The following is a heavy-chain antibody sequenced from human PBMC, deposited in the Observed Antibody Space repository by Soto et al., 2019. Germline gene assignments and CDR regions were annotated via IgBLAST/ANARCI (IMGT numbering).Heavy chain of an antibody. CDR2: ISGRADYT. V-gene: IGHV3-23*01. CDR1: GFTFNNYA. CDR3: ARRGGSGWGAFDI. Sequence: PGGSLRLSCAASGFTFNNYAMNWVRQAPGKGPEWVSTISGRADYTFYADSVKGRFTISRDNSDNTLYLQMNSLRAEDTAIYYCARRGGSGWGAFDIWGQGTMVTVSS. D-gene: IGHD3-10*01. J-gene: IGHJ3*02.